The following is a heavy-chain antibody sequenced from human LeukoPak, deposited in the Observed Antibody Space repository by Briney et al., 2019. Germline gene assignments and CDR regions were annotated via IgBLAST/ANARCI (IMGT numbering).Heavy chain of an antibody. D-gene: IGHD2/OR15-2a*01. CDR1: GHNFKTDW. J-gene: IGHJ4*01. V-gene: IGHV5-51*01. CDR3: ARRGSSSSHFDS. CDR2: IYPEDSDA. Sequence: GESLKISCQGSGHNFKTDWIGWVRQMPGKGLEWMGIIYPEDSDARYSPSFQGHVTISADKSISTAYLQWSTLKASDTATYYCARRGSSSSHFDSWGRGTQVIVSS.